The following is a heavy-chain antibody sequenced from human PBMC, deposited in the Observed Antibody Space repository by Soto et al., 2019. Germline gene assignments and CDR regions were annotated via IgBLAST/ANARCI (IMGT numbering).Heavy chain of an antibody. J-gene: IGHJ4*02. CDR1: GGSISSDDYY. V-gene: IGHV4-30-4*01. Sequence: TLSLTCTVSGGSISSDDYYWSWIRQPPGKGLEWIGYIYYNGRTDYNPSLKSRVIISIDTSKNQFSLNLNSVSAADTAVYYCARDRSNSPDYFDYWGQGTLVTVSS. CDR3: ARDRSNSPDYFDY. CDR2: IYYNGRT. D-gene: IGHD6-6*01.